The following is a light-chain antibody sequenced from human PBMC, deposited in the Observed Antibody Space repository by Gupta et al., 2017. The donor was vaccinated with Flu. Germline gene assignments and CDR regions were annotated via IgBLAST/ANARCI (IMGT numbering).Light chain of an antibody. J-gene: IGKJ5*01. Sequence: DIQMAQSPSSLSASVGDRVTITCRASLSIDTYLNWYQQKPGNAPKLLIYTASTLQSGVPSRFSGSGSGTDVILTISSRQPEDFAAYYCQESYTNLITFGQGTRLEIK. CDR2: TAS. V-gene: IGKV1-39*01. CDR1: LSIDTY. CDR3: QESYTNLIT.